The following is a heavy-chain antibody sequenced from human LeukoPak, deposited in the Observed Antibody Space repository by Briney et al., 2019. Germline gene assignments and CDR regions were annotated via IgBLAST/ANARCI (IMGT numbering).Heavy chain of an antibody. CDR2: ISGDGGST. D-gene: IGHD6-13*01. V-gene: IGHV3-43*02. J-gene: IGHJ5*02. CDR1: GFTFDDYA. Sequence: PGGSLRLTCAASGFTFDDYAMHWVRHAPGKGLEWVSLISGDGGSTYYADSVKGRFTISRDNSKNSLYLQMNSLRTEDTALYYCAKAPYSSSWYRNWFDPWGQGTLVTVSS. CDR3: AKAPYSSSWYRNWFDP.